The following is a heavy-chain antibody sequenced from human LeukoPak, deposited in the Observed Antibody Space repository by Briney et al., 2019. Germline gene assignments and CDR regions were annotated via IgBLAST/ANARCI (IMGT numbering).Heavy chain of an antibody. CDR2: IYYSGST. Sequence: SETLSLTCTVSGGSISSYYWSWIRQPPGKGLEWIGYIYYSGSTNYDPSLKSRVTISVDTSKNQFSLKLSSVTAADTAVYYCARANYDILTGYSYRYYFDYWGQGTLVTVSS. J-gene: IGHJ4*02. CDR3: ARANYDILTGYSYRYYFDY. CDR1: GGSISSYY. V-gene: IGHV4-59*01. D-gene: IGHD3-9*01.